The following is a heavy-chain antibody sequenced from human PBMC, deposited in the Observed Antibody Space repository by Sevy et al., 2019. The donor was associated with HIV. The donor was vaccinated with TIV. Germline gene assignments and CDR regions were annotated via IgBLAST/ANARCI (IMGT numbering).Heavy chain of an antibody. J-gene: IGHJ6*02. Sequence: GGSLRLSCAASGLTFSSYWMHWVRQAPGKGLVWVSRINSDGSSTSYADSVKGRFTISRDNAKNTLYLQMNSLRAEDTAVCYCVRQRGDTVVLPDVLPDYGMDVWGQGTTVTVSS. CDR2: INSDGSST. V-gene: IGHV3-74*01. D-gene: IGHD2-2*01. CDR1: GLTFSSYW. CDR3: VRQRGDTVVLPDVLPDYGMDV.